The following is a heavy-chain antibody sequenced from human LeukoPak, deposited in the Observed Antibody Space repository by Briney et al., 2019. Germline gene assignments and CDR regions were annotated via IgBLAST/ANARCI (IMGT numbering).Heavy chain of an antibody. D-gene: IGHD3-10*01. CDR2: ITGSGDST. CDR1: GFTFNSYA. V-gene: IGHV3-23*01. CDR3: TKDGYGSGSYFPYALDI. J-gene: IGHJ3*02. Sequence: PGGSLRLSCAASGFTFNSYAMTWVRQSPGKGLEWVSAITGSGDSTYYADSVKGRFTISRDNSKNTLYLQMNSLRAEHTAVYYCTKDGYGSGSYFPYALDIWGQGTLVTVSS.